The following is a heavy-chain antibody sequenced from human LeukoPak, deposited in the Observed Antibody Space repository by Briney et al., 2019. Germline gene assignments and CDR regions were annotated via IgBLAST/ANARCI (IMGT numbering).Heavy chain of an antibody. D-gene: IGHD3-22*01. CDR1: GGSISSGGYY. J-gene: IGHJ3*02. CDR3: ARGGVVLDAFDI. CDR2: IYHSGST. V-gene: IGHV4-30-2*01. Sequence: PSETLSLTCTVSGGSISSGGYYWSWIRQPPGKGLEWIGYIYHSGSTYYNPSLKSRVTISVDRSKNQFSLKLSSVTAADTAVYYCARGGVVLDAFDIWGQGTMVTVSS.